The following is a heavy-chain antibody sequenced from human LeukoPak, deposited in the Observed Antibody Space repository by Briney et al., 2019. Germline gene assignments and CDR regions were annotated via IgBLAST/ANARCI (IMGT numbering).Heavy chain of an antibody. Sequence: PGGSLRLSCVASGFTFSSYCMNWVRQAPGRGLEWVSRISGNGSNSYYADSVKGRFTISRDNSKNTLYLQMNRLRAEDTALYYCASNSPTSHFDFWGQGTLVTVSS. CDR3: ASNSPTSHFDF. CDR1: GFTFSSYC. V-gene: IGHV3-21*01. CDR2: ISGNGSNS. D-gene: IGHD2-21*01. J-gene: IGHJ4*02.